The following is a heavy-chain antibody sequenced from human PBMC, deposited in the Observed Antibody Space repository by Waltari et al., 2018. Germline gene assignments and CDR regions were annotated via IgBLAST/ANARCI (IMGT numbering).Heavy chain of an antibody. J-gene: IGHJ2*01. V-gene: IGHV3-11*01. Sequence: QVQLVESGGGLVKPGGSLRLSCAASGFTFSDHYMSWIRQAPGKGLECISYVVDSGTTITYADSVKGRFTISRDNAENSLYLQMNSLTDDDTALYYCAKDRRQQPVYWFLDLWGRGTLVAVSS. D-gene: IGHD6-13*01. CDR3: AKDRRQQPVYWFLDL. CDR1: GFTFSDHY. CDR2: VVDSGTTI.